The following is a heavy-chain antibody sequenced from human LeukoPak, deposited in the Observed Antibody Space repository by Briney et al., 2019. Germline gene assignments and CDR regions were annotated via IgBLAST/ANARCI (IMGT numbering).Heavy chain of an antibody. D-gene: IGHD6-19*01. Sequence: ASVKVSCKASGYTFTSYGISWVRQAPGQGLEWMGWISAYNGNTNYAQKLQGRVTMTTDTSTSTAYMELRSLRSDDTAVYYCARGGSSGWYSYYGVDVWGQGTTVTVSS. J-gene: IGHJ6*02. CDR1: GYTFTSYG. V-gene: IGHV1-18*01. CDR3: ARGGSSGWYSYYGVDV. CDR2: ISAYNGNT.